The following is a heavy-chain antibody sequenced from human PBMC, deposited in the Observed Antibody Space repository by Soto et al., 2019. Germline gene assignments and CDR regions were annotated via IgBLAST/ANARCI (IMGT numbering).Heavy chain of an antibody. V-gene: IGHV1-69*06. J-gene: IGHJ4*02. D-gene: IGHD3-16*01. CDR2: IIPIFGTA. CDR3: ARDFAFAVDYDYVWGAEG. CDR1: GGTFSSYA. Sequence: GASVKVSCKASGGTFSSYAISWVRQAPGQGLEWMGGIIPIFGTANYAQKFQGRVTITADKSTSTAYMELSSLRSEDTAVYYCARDFAFAVDYDYVWGAEGWGQGTLVTVSS.